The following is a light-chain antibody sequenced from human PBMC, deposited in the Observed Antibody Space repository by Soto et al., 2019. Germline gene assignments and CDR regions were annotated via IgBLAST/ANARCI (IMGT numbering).Light chain of an antibody. Sequence: DIQRTQSPSSVSASVGDRVTITCRASQGISSWLAWYQKKPGKDPKLLIYAASSLQSGVPSRFSGSGSGTDFNLTISRLQTEDFATYDCQQANSFTLTFGGGTKVDIK. CDR2: AAS. J-gene: IGKJ4*01. CDR1: QGISSW. V-gene: IGKV1-12*01. CDR3: QQANSFTLT.